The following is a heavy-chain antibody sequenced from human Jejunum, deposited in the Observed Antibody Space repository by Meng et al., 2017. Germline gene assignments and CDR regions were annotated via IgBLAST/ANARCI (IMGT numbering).Heavy chain of an antibody. Sequence: GESLMISCVASRFSFSNFWMSWVRQPPGKGLEWVANINQGESEKYYVDSVKGRFTISRDNAKNSLYLQMNSLRAEDTAIYYCASVRLSVSSDDYWGQGTPVTVSS. CDR3: ASVRLSVSSDDY. D-gene: IGHD6-19*01. V-gene: IGHV3-7*01. CDR1: RFSFSNFW. J-gene: IGHJ4*01. CDR2: INQGESEK.